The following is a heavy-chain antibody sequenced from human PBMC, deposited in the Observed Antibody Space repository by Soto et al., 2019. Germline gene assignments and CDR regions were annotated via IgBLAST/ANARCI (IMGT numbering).Heavy chain of an antibody. D-gene: IGHD3-3*01. CDR3: ARDHADFWSGYYNNYYYYGMDV. J-gene: IGHJ6*02. CDR2: IYYSGST. Sequence: QVQLQESGPGLVKPSETLSLTCTVSGGSISSYYWSWIRQPPGKGLEWIGYIYYSGSTNYNPSLKSRVNISVDTSKNQFSLKLSSVTAADTAVYYCARDHADFWSGYYNNYYYYGMDVWGQGTTVTVSS. CDR1: GGSISSYY. V-gene: IGHV4-59*01.